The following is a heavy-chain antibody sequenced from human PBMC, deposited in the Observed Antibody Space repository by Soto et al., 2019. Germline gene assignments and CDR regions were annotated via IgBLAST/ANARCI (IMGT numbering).Heavy chain of an antibody. J-gene: IGHJ6*02. D-gene: IGHD5-12*01. CDR2: INANSGGA. CDR3: AREKIVAGFYYGLDV. CDR1: GYTFTGYY. Sequence: ASVKGSWRGLGYTFTGYYIHLILQAPVQGLEWLAWINANSGGASHAQKFQGRVTMTRDTSISTVYMELSRLTSDDTAVYYCAREKIVAGFYYGLDVWGQGTTVTVSS. V-gene: IGHV1-2*02.